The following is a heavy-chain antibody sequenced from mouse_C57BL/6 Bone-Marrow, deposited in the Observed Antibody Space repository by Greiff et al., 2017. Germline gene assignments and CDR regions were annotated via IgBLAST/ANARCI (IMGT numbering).Heavy chain of an antibody. J-gene: IGHJ4*01. CDR3: ARRYGSQYYYAMDY. CDR1: GFTFSSYG. V-gene: IGHV5-6*02. D-gene: IGHD2-10*02. CDR2: ISSGGSYT. Sequence: EVKLVESGGDLVKPGGSLKLSCAASGFTFSSYGMSWVRQTPDKRLEWVATISSGGSYTYYPDSVKGRFTISRDNAKNTLYLQMSSLKSEDTAMYYCARRYGSQYYYAMDYWGQGTSVTVSS.